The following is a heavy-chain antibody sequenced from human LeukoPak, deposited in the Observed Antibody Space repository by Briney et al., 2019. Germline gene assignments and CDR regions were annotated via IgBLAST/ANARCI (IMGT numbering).Heavy chain of an antibody. CDR1: GGSISGYY. D-gene: IGHD3-9*01. J-gene: IGHJ4*02. CDR2: IHYTGAT. Sequence: NPPETLSLTCAVYGGSISGYYWSWIRQPPGKGLEWVGEIHYTGATSYNPSLKSRATISIETSKNQVSLRLSSVTAADTAVYYCTRGNILSGYCFDFWGQGALVTVSS. CDR3: TRGNILSGYCFDF. V-gene: IGHV4-34*01.